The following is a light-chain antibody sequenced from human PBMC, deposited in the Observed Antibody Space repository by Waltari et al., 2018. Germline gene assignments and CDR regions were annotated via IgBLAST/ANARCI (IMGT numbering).Light chain of an antibody. Sequence: ENVLTQSPGTLSLSPGERATLPCRARQSVGDTYLAWYQQKPGQAPRLLTYGASTRATGIPDRFSGSGSGTDFTLTISRLEPEDVAVYYCHQSGGSGRAFGGGTKVEIK. V-gene: IGKV3-20*01. CDR3: HQSGGSGRA. CDR2: GAS. J-gene: IGKJ4*01. CDR1: QSVGDTY.